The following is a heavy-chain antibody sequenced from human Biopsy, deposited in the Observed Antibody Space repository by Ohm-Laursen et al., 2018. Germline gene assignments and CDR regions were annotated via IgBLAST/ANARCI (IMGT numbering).Heavy chain of an antibody. D-gene: IGHD3-10*01. CDR3: ERAPYVSGSFGWFDP. CDR1: GGSISSDY. J-gene: IGHJ5*02. Sequence: SETLSLTCTVSGGSISSDYWSWIRQTPGKGLEWIGYIYYSGSTNYNPSLKSRVTISVDTSKNQFSLRLNSVTAADTAVYYCERAPYVSGSFGWFDPWGQGIVVTVSS. V-gene: IGHV4-59*01. CDR2: IYYSGST.